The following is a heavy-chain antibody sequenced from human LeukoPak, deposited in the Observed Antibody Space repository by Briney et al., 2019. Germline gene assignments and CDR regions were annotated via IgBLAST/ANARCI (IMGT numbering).Heavy chain of an antibody. D-gene: IGHD5-18*01. CDR3: ARDRDGYSYGSGMDV. J-gene: IGHJ6*02. CDR1: GGSVSSGSYY. Sequence: SETLSLTCTVSGGSVSSGSYYWSWIRQPPGKGLEWIGYIYYSGSTNYNPSLKSRVTISVDTSKNQFSLKLSSVTAADTAVYYCARDRDGYSYGSGMDVWGQGTTVTVSS. V-gene: IGHV4-61*01. CDR2: IYYSGST.